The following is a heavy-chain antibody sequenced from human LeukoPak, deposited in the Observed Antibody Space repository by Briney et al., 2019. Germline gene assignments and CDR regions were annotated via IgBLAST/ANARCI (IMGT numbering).Heavy chain of an antibody. CDR3: ARDHYDFWSGIFDY. CDR1: GFTFSSYW. Sequence: GGSLRLSCAASGFTFSSYWMHWVRQAPGKGLVWVSRINSDGSSTIYADSVKGRFTISRDNSKNTLYLQMNSLRAEDTAVYYCARDHYDFWSGIFDYWGQGTLVTVSS. D-gene: IGHD3-3*01. J-gene: IGHJ4*02. V-gene: IGHV3-74*01. CDR2: INSDGSST.